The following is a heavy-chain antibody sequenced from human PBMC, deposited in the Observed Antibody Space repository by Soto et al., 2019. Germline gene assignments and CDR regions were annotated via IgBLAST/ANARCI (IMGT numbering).Heavy chain of an antibody. CDR2: IIPIFGTA. CDR1: GGTFSSYS. CDR3: ARDGGRHSGGIDY. Sequence: QVQLVQSGAEVKKPGSSVKVSCKASGGTFSSYSINWVRQAPGQGLEWMGEIIPIFGTANYAQKSQGRVTITADESTSTAYMELSSLRSVDTAVYYCARDGGRHSGGIDYWGQGTLVTVSS. D-gene: IGHD1-26*01. V-gene: IGHV1-69*19. J-gene: IGHJ4*02.